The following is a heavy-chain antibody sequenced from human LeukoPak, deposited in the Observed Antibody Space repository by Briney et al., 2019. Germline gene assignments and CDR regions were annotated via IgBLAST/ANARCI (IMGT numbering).Heavy chain of an antibody. D-gene: IGHD3-10*01. V-gene: IGHV3-33*01. CDR2: IWYDGSNK. CDR1: GFTFSSYG. J-gene: IGHJ4*02. Sequence: GGSLRLSCAASGFTFSSYGMHWVRQAPGKGLEWVAVIWYDGSNKYYADSVKGRFTISRDNSKNTLYLQMNSLRVEDTALYYCARGTFSPQGSYYGHWGQGTRVTVSS. CDR3: ARGTFSPQGSYYGH.